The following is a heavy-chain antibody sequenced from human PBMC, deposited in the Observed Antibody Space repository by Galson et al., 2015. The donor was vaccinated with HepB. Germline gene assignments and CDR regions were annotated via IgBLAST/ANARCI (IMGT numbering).Heavy chain of an antibody. CDR1: GFTFRSYA. J-gene: IGHJ5*02. CDR2: ISYDGSNK. V-gene: IGHV3-30-3*01. CDR3: ARDGGLGFGGELSSNWFDP. Sequence: SLRLSCAASGFTFRSYAMDWVRQAPGKGLEWVAVISYDGSNKYYADSVKGRFTISRDNAKNTLFLQMNSLRAEDTAVYYCARDGGLGFGGELSSNWFDPWGQGTLVTVSS. D-gene: IGHD3-16*02.